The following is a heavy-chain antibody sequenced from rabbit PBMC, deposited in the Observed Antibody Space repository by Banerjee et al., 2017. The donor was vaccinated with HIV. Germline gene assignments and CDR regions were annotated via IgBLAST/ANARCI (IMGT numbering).Heavy chain of an antibody. CDR2: INTSSGTT. J-gene: IGHJ4*01. CDR1: GFSFSNKYV. Sequence: QEQLEESGGGLVKPEGSLTLTCKASGFSFSNKYVMCWVRQAPGKGLEWIACINTSSGTTVYASWAKVRLTISKTVSITVTLQMTSLTAAYTSAYFFASDSRSGYDLWGPGTLVTVS. CDR3: ASDSRSGYDL. D-gene: IGHD1-1*01. V-gene: IGHV1S45*01.